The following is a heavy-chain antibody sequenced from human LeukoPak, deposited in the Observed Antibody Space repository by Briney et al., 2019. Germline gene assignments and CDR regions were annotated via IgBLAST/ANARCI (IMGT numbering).Heavy chain of an antibody. D-gene: IGHD3-10*01. J-gene: IGHJ4*02. CDR3: ARTNPDYYGSGSYPLDY. CDR2: IWYDGSNK. Sequence: GGSLRLSCAASGFTFSSYGMHWVRRAPGKGLEWVAVIWYDGSNKYYADSVKGRFTISRDNSKNTLYLQMNSLRAEDTAVYYCARTNPDYYGSGSYPLDYWGQGTLVTVSS. CDR1: GFTFSSYG. V-gene: IGHV3-33*01.